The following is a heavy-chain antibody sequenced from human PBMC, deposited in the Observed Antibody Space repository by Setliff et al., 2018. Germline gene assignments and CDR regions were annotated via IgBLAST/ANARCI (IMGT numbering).Heavy chain of an antibody. J-gene: IGHJ4*02. CDR1: GDSISSGTYY. Sequence: LSLTCTVSGDSISSGTYYWRWIRQPPGKGLEWIGRIYYRGTTYYNASLRSRLTISVDTSKIQFSLKLNSVTAPDTAVYYCARTGTYRNFYYWGQGIRVTVSS. D-gene: IGHD1-1*01. V-gene: IGHV4-39*01. CDR3: ARTGTYRNFYY. CDR2: IYYRGTT.